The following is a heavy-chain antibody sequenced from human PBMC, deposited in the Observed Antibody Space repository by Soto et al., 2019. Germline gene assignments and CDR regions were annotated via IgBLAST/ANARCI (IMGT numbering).Heavy chain of an antibody. J-gene: IGHJ6*03. Sequence: PGGSLRLSCAASGFTLSSYGMHWFRQAPGKGLEWVAVISYDGSNKYYADSVKGRFTISRDNSKNTLYLQMNSLRAEDTAVYYCAKDSEDIVVVPAAYYYYYYMDVWGKGTTVTVSS. CDR1: GFTLSSYG. D-gene: IGHD2-2*01. CDR3: AKDSEDIVVVPAAYYYYYYMDV. V-gene: IGHV3-30*18. CDR2: ISYDGSNK.